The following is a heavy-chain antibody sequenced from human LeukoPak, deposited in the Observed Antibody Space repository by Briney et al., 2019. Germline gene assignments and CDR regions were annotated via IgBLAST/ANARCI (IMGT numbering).Heavy chain of an antibody. J-gene: IGHJ4*02. CDR3: ARRLRGVIQYYFDY. CDR1: GGSISSSSYY. Sequence: PSETLSLTCTVSGGSISSSSYYWGWIRQPPGKGLEWIGSIYYSGSTYYNPSLKSRVTTSVDTSKNQFSLKLSSVTAADTAVYYCARRLRGVIQYYFDYWGQGTLVTVSS. CDR2: IYYSGST. V-gene: IGHV4-39*01. D-gene: IGHD3-10*01.